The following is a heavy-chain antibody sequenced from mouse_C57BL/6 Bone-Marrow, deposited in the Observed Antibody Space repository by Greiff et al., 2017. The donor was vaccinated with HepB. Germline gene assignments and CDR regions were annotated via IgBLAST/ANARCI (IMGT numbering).Heavy chain of an antibody. D-gene: IGHD2-12*01. Sequence: QVHVKQSGAELVKPGASVKMSCKASGYTFTSYWITWVKQRPGQGLEWIGDIYPGSGSTNYNEKFKSKATLTVDTSSSTAYMQLSSLTSEDSAVYYCARRLYSWGQGTTLTVSS. J-gene: IGHJ2*01. CDR3: ARRLYS. CDR1: GYTFTSYW. V-gene: IGHV1-55*01. CDR2: IYPGSGST.